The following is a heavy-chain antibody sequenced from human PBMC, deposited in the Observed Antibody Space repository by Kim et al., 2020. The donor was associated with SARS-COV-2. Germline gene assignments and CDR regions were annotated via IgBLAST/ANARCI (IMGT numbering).Heavy chain of an antibody. V-gene: IGHV7-4-1*02. Sequence: YAQVFTGRFVFSLDTSVSTAYLQISSLKAEDTAVYYCARGYYGSGSDHDYWGQGTLVTVSS. J-gene: IGHJ4*02. D-gene: IGHD3-10*01. CDR3: ARGYYGSGSDHDY.